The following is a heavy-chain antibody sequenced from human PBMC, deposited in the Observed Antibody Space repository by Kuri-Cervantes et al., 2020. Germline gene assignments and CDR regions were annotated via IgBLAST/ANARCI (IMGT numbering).Heavy chain of an antibody. D-gene: IGHD6-6*01. CDR2: IDWDDDK. Sequence: SGPTLVKPTQTLTLTCTFSGFSLSTSGMRVSWIRQPPGKALEWLARIDWDDDKFYSTSLKTRLTISKDTSKNQVVLTMTNMDPVDTATYYCARMRSSSSGYYFDYWGQGTLVTVSS. CDR1: GFSLSTSGMR. V-gene: IGHV2-70D*14. J-gene: IGHJ4*02. CDR3: ARMRSSSSGYYFDY.